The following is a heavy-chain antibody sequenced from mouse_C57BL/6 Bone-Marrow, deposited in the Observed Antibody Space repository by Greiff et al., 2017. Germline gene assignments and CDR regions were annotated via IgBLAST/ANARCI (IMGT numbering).Heavy chain of an antibody. CDR3: ASGTTVPFAY. V-gene: IGHV1-63*01. CDR1: GYTFTNYW. CDR2: IYPGGGYT. D-gene: IGHD1-1*01. J-gene: IGHJ3*01. Sequence: VQGVESGAELVRPGTSVKMSCKASGYTFTNYWIGWAKQRPGHGLEWIGDIYPGGGYTNYNEKFQGKATLTADKSSSTAYMQFSSLTSEDSAIYYCASGTTVPFAYWGQGTLVTVSA.